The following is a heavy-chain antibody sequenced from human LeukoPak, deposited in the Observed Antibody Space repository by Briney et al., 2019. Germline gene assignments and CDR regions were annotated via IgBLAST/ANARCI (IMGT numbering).Heavy chain of an antibody. D-gene: IGHD6-19*01. V-gene: IGHV1-2*02. Sequence: GASVKVSCKASGYTFTGYYMHWVRQAPGQGLEWMGWINPNSGGTNYAQKFQGRVTMTRDTSISTAYMELSRLRSDDTAVYYCARGHWSGYSSGWYYFDYWGQGTLVTVSS. CDR3: ARGHWSGYSSGWYYFDY. J-gene: IGHJ4*02. CDR2: INPNSGGT. CDR1: GYTFTGYY.